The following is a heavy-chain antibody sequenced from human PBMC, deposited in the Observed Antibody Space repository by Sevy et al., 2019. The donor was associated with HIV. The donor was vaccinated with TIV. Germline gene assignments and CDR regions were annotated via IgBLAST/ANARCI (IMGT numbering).Heavy chain of an antibody. D-gene: IGHD2-21*01. J-gene: IGHJ5*02. CDR1: GVPISSGNYY. CDR2: IHASGTI. CDR3: ARLVREGASYPDL. Sequence: SETLSLTCTVSGVPISSGNYYWTWIRQPAGKGLEWIGRIHASGTINYKSSLKSRVTMSVDTSNNQFPLKLTSVTAADTAVYYCARLVREGASYPDLWGQGALVTVSS. V-gene: IGHV4-61*02.